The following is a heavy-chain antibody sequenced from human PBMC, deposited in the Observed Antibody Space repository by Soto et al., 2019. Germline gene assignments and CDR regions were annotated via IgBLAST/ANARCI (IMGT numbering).Heavy chain of an antibody. CDR1: GFTVSSNY. J-gene: IGHJ6*02. V-gene: IGHV3-53*02. CDR3: ARDYSSSRYYGMDV. D-gene: IGHD3-22*01. Sequence: EVQLVETGGGLIQPGGSLRLSCAASGFTVSSNYMSWVRQAPGKGLEWVSVIYSGGSAYYADSVKGRFTISRDNSKNTLYLQMNSLRAEDTAVYYCARDYSSSRYYGMDVWGQGTTGTVSS. CDR2: IYSGGSA.